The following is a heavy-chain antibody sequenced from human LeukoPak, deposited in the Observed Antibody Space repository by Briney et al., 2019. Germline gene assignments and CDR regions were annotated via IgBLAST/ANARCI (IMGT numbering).Heavy chain of an antibody. J-gene: IGHJ4*02. CDR3: AKDGRNYYDSSGYRPPDLYYFDY. V-gene: IGHV3-23*01. Sequence: GGPLRLSCAASGFTFSSYAMSWVRQAPGKGLEWVSSISGSGGSTYYADSVKGRFTISRDNSKNTLYLQMNSLRAEDTAVYYCAKDGRNYYDSSGYRPPDLYYFDYWGQGTLVTVSS. D-gene: IGHD3-22*01. CDR1: GFTFSSYA. CDR2: ISGSGGST.